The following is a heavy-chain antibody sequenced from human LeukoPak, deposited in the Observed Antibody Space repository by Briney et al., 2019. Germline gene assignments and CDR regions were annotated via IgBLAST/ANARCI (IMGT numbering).Heavy chain of an antibody. Sequence: GGSLRLSCAASGNYWMHWVRQVPGKGLVWVSHINSDGSWTSYADSVKGRLTISKDNAKNTVYLQMNSLRAEDTAVYYCVSFYETYWGRGTLVTVSS. CDR2: INSDGSWT. CDR1: GNYW. CDR3: VSFYETY. J-gene: IGHJ4*02. D-gene: IGHD2/OR15-2a*01. V-gene: IGHV3-74*01.